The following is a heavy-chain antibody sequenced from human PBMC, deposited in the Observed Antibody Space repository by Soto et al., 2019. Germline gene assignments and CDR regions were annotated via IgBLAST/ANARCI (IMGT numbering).Heavy chain of an antibody. D-gene: IGHD2-15*01. CDR2: INPNSGGT. Sequence: ASVKVSCKASGYTFTGYYMHWVRQAPGQGLEWMGWINPNSGGTNYAQKFQGWVTMTRDTSISTAYMELSRLRSDDTAVYYCARGGVVVAATPHMDVWGKGTTVTVSS. J-gene: IGHJ6*03. CDR3: ARGGVVVAATPHMDV. V-gene: IGHV1-2*04. CDR1: GYTFTGYY.